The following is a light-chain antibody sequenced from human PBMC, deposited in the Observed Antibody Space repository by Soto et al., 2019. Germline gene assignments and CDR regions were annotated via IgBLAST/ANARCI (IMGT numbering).Light chain of an antibody. CDR1: SSDVGSYNR. J-gene: IGLJ2*01. CDR2: EVS. V-gene: IGLV2-18*02. Sequence: QSALTQPPSVSGSPGQSVTISCTGTSSDVGSYNRVSWYQQPPGTAPKLMIYEVSNRPSGVPDRFSGSKSGNTASLTISGLPAEDEADYYCSSYTSSSVVFGGGTKLTVL. CDR3: SSYTSSSVV.